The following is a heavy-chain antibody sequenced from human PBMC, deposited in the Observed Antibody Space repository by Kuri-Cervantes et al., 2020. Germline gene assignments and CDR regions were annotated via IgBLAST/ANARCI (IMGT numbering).Heavy chain of an antibody. Sequence: ASVKVSCKASGYTFTSYYMHWVRQAPGQGLEWMGIINPSGGSTSYAQRFQGRVTMTRDTSTSTVYMELSSLRSEDTAVYYCARASLGGYYFDYWGQGTLVTVSS. CDR2: INPSGGST. CDR1: GYTFTSYY. CDR3: ARASLGGYYFDY. J-gene: IGHJ4*02. D-gene: IGHD3-10*01. V-gene: IGHV1-46*01.